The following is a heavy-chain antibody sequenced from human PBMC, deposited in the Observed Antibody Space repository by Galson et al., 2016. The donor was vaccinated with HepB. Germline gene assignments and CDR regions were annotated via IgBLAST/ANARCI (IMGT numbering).Heavy chain of an antibody. V-gene: IGHV4-34*01. J-gene: IGHJ5*02. Sequence: ETLSLTCAVYGDSFSGNYWSWIRQPPGKGLEWIGEISQSGSTHYDPSLKSRVPMSIDTPKKQISLNLTSVTAADTAVYYCARACPEIATVVAATRCRLDPWGQGTQVTVSS. CDR3: ARACPEIATVVAATRCRLDP. D-gene: IGHD2-15*01. CDR2: ISQSGST. CDR1: GDSFSGNY.